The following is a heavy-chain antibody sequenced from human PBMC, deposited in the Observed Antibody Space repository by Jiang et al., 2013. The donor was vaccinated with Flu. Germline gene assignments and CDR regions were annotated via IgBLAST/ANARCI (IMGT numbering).Heavy chain of an antibody. CDR3: AREFFGQGFITASPFDY. Sequence: VQPGRSLRLSCAASGFTFSSYAMHWVRQAPGKGLEWVAVISSDGSSKYYVDSVKGRFTISRDNSKNTLHLQMNSLRTEDTAVYYCAREFFGQGFITASPFDYWGQGTLVTVSS. V-gene: IGHV3-30-3*01. CDR1: GFTFSSYA. CDR2: ISSDGSSK. D-gene: IGHD3-10*01. J-gene: IGHJ4*02.